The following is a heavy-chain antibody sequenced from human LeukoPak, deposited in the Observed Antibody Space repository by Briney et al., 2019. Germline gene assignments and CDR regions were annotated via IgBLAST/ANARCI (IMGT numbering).Heavy chain of an antibody. V-gene: IGHV3-23*01. Sequence: GASLRLSCAASGFTFSRLAMTWVRQAPGKGLEWVSTISASGPYYADAVRGRFTTSRDNSRNTLSLQMDSLRAEDTAVYYCAKDHESDGYPCLDHWGLGALVTVSS. CDR1: GFTFSRLA. CDR3: AKDHESDGYPCLDH. CDR2: ISASGP. J-gene: IGHJ4*02. D-gene: IGHD3-22*01.